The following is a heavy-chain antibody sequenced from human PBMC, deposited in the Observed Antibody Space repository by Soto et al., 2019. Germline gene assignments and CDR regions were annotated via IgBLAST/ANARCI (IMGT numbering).Heavy chain of an antibody. CDR1: GGSIISGDYY. CDR3: ARELSIRYDFWSGYYSPYYYGMDV. CDR2: IYYSGST. Sequence: SETLSLTCTVSGGSIISGDYYWSWIRQPPGKGLEWIGYIYYSGSTYYNPSLKSRVTISVDTSKNQFSLKLSSVTAADTAVYYCARELSIRYDFWSGYYSPYYYGMDVWGQGTTVTVSS. J-gene: IGHJ6*02. V-gene: IGHV4-30-4*08. D-gene: IGHD3-3*01.